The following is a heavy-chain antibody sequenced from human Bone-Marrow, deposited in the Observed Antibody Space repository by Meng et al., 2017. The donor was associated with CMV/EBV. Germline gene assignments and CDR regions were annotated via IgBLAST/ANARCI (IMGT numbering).Heavy chain of an antibody. CDR1: GFTFSSYW. CDR2: INSDGSST. Sequence: GGSLRLSCAASGFTFSSYWMHWVRQAPGKGLVWVSRINSDGSSTSYADSVKGRFTISRDNAKNTLYQQMNSLRAEDTAVYYCARDQDYDILTGYSTFYYYYGMDVWGQGTTVTVSS. D-gene: IGHD3-9*01. J-gene: IGHJ6*02. V-gene: IGHV3-74*01. CDR3: ARDQDYDILTGYSTFYYYYGMDV.